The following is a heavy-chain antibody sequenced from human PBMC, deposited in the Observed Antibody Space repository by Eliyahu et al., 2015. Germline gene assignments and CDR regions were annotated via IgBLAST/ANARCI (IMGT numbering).Heavy chain of an antibody. D-gene: IGHD6-19*01. Sequence: GQLLESGGGLVQPGGSLRLSCAASGFTLSSYAMSWVRQAPGKGLEWVSTITYSGGSTFYADSVKGRFTISRDNSKNTLYPQMNSLRAEDTAVYYCAKLSIAVAGIARLDWVDYWGQGTLVTVSS. CDR3: AKLSIAVAGIARLDWVDY. CDR1: GFTLSSYA. V-gene: IGHV3-23*01. J-gene: IGHJ4*02. CDR2: ITYSGGST.